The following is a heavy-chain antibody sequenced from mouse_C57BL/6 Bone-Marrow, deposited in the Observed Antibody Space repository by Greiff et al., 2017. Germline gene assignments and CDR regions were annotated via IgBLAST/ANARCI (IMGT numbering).Heavy chain of an antibody. Sequence: QLQQSGPELVKPGASVKISCKASGYSFTDYNMNWVKQSNGKSLEWIGVINPNYGPTSYNQKFKGKATLTVDQSSSTAYMQLNSLTSEDSAVYYCAKGIYYGILYYFDYWGQGTTLTVSS. V-gene: IGHV1-39*01. CDR1: GYSFTDYN. D-gene: IGHD2-1*01. CDR2: INPNYGPT. J-gene: IGHJ2*01. CDR3: AKGIYYGILYYFDY.